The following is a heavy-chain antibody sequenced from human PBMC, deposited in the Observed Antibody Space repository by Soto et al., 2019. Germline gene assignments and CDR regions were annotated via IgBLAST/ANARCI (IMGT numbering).Heavy chain of an antibody. CDR1: CGSISSGDYY. J-gene: IGHJ4*01. V-gene: IGHV4-30-4*01. CDR3: ARGRLRYFDWLLS. CDR2: IYYSGST. D-gene: IGHD3-9*01. Sequence: SETLSLTCTVCCGSISSGDYYWSWIRQPPGKGLEWIGYIYYSGSTYYNPSLKSRVTISVDTSKNQFSLKLSSVTAADTAVYYCARGRLRYFDWLLSWGHGTLVTVSS.